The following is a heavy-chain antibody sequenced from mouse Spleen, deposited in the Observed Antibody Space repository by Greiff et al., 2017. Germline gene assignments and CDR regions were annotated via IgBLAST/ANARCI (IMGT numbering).Heavy chain of an antibody. V-gene: IGHV1-66*01. CDR1: GYSFTSYY. J-gene: IGHJ4*01. D-gene: IGHD2-13*01. CDR3: ARGGYYGDSYAMDY. Sequence: QVQLQQSGPELVKPGASVKISCKASGYSFTSYYIHWVKQRPGQGLEWIGWIYPGSGNTKYNEKFKGKATLTADTSSSTAYMQLSSLTSEDSAVYYCARGGYYGDSYAMDYWGQGTSVTVSS. CDR2: IYPGSGNT.